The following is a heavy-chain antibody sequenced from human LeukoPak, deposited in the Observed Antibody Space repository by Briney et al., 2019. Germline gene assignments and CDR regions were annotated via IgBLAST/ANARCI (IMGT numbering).Heavy chain of an antibody. CDR2: IRFDGGNE. Sequence: GGSLRLSCAASGFTVNKYGMHCVRQAPGKALEWVSFIRFDGGNEYYAESVKGRFTVSRDNSKNTLYLQMNRLRAEDSALYYCAKGDSSGYYGRDQFDFWGQGTLVTVSS. CDR1: GFTVNKYG. V-gene: IGHV3-30*02. J-gene: IGHJ4*02. D-gene: IGHD4-17*01. CDR3: AKGDSSGYYGRDQFDF.